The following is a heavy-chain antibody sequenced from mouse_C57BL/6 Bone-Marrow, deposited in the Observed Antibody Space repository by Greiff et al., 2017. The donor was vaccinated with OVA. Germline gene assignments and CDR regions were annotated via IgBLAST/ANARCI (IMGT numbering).Heavy chain of an antibody. J-gene: IGHJ3*01. CDR2: IYPRSGNT. V-gene: IGHV1-81*01. D-gene: IGHD4-1*01. CDR3: ARLGPFAY. Sequence: VQLVGSGAELARPGASVKLSCKASGYTFTSYGISWVKQRTGQGLEWIGEIYPRSGNTYYNEKFKGKATLTADKSSSTAYMELRSLTSEDSAVYFCARLGPFAYWGQGTLVTVSA. CDR1: GYTFTSYG.